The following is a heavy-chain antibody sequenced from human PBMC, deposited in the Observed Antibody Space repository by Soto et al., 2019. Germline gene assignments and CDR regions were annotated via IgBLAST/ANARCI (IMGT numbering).Heavy chain of an antibody. CDR1: RYTFTSYY. V-gene: IGHV1-46*01. CDR3: ARDRIAVAGPKKFDY. Sequence: ASVKVSCKASRYTFTSYYMHWVRQAPGQGLEWMGIINPSGGSTSYAQKFQGRVTMTRDTSTSTVYMELSSLRSEDTAVYYCARDRIAVAGPKKFDYWGQGTLVTVSS. CDR2: INPSGGST. J-gene: IGHJ4*02. D-gene: IGHD6-19*01.